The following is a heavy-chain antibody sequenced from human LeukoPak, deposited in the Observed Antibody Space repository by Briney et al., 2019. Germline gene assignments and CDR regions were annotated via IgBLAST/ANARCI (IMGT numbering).Heavy chain of an antibody. D-gene: IGHD6-19*01. CDR2: IRSTANGYAT. CDR1: GFTFSGSA. J-gene: IGHJ6*04. Sequence: GGSLRLSCAASGFTFSGSALHWVRQASGKGLEWVGRIRSTANGYATAYAASVKGRFTISRDDSKNTAYLQMNSLKTEDTAVYYCTRRPGQWLVGLDVWGKGTTVTVSS. CDR3: TRRPGQWLVGLDV. V-gene: IGHV3-73*01.